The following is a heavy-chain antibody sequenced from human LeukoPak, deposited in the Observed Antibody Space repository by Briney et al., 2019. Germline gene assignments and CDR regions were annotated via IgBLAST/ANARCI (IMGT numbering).Heavy chain of an antibody. CDR3: ARDHLSGWQLNWFDP. J-gene: IGHJ5*02. CDR1: GGPISSYY. D-gene: IGHD6-19*01. Sequence: SGTLSLTCAVSGGPISSYYWSWIRQPAGKGLEWIGRIYTSGSTNYNPSLKSRVTMSVDTSKNQFSLKLSSVTAADTAVYYCARDHLSGWQLNWFDPWGQGTLVTVSS. CDR2: IYTSGST. V-gene: IGHV4-4*07.